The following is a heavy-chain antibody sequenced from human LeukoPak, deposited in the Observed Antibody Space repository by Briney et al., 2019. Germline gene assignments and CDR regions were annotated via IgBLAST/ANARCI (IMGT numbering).Heavy chain of an antibody. CDR2: IYHSGST. J-gene: IGHJ3*02. CDR3: ARDYPEAFDI. CDR1: GGSISSGGYS. V-gene: IGHV4-30-2*01. Sequence: PSETLSLTCAVPGGSISSGGYSWGWIRQPPGKGLEWIGYIYHSGSTYYNPSLKSRVTISVDRSKNQFSLKLSSVTAADTAVYYCARDYPEAFDIWGQGTMVTVSS.